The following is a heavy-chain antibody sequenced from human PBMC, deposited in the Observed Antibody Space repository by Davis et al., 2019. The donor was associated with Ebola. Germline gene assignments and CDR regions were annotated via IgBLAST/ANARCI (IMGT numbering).Heavy chain of an antibody. V-gene: IGHV4-34*01. CDR2: INHSGST. CDR1: GGSFSGYY. CDR3: ARGAVRGVIPRYYYYGMDV. J-gene: IGHJ6*02. Sequence: PSETLSLTCAVYGGSFSGYYWSWIRQPPGKGLEWIGEINHSGSTNYNPSLKSRVTISVDTSKNQFSLKLSSVTAADTAVYYCARGAVRGVIPRYYYYGMDVWGQGTTVTVSS. D-gene: IGHD3-10*01.